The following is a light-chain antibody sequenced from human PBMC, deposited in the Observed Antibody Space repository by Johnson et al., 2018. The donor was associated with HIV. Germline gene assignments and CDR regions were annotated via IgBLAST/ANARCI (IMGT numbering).Light chain of an antibody. Sequence: QSVLTQPPSVSAAPGQKVTISCSGTDSNIGNNYVSWYQQFPGTAPKLLIYDNNKRPSGIPDRFSGSKSGTSATLGITGLQTGDEADYYCGTWDSSLSAGRAFGTGTKVTVL. CDR3: GTWDSSLSAGRA. CDR1: DSNIGNNY. CDR2: DNN. J-gene: IGLJ1*01. V-gene: IGLV1-51*01.